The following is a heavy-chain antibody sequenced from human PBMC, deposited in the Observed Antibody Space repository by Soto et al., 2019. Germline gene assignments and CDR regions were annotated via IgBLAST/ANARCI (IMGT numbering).Heavy chain of an antibody. V-gene: IGHV4-59*12. J-gene: IGHJ6*04. D-gene: IGHD2-15*01. CDR3: ARVVVVAATRMDV. Sequence: PSETLSLTCTVSGDSISSYYWSWIRQPPGKGLEWIGYIYYSGNTNYNPSLKSRVTISVDTSKNQFSLKLSSVTAADTAVYYCARVVVVAATRMDVWGKGTTVTVSS. CDR2: IYYSGNT. CDR1: GDSISSYY.